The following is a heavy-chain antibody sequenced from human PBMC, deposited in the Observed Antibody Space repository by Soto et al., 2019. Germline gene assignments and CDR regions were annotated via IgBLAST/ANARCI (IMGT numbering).Heavy chain of an antibody. Sequence: SETLSLTCTVSGGSISSYYWSWIRQPPGKGLEWIGYIYYSGSTNYNPSLKSRVTISVDTSKNQFSLKLSSVTAADTAVYYCARASKVGWFDPWGQGTLVTVSS. V-gene: IGHV4-59*01. CDR3: ARASKVGWFDP. CDR1: GGSISSYY. J-gene: IGHJ5*02. D-gene: IGHD1-26*01. CDR2: IYYSGST.